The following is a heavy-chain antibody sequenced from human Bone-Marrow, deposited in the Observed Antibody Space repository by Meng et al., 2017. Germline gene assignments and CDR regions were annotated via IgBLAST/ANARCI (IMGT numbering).Heavy chain of an antibody. Sequence: QVQLQQWGAGLLKPSETLSLTCAVYGGSFSGYYWSWIRQPPGKGLEWIGEINHSGSTNYNPSLKSRVTISVDKSKNQFSLKLSSVTAADTAVYYCARDRNDYGSHYFDYWGQGTLVTVSS. CDR1: GGSFSGYY. CDR2: INHSGST. V-gene: IGHV4-34*01. J-gene: IGHJ4*02. CDR3: ARDRNDYGSHYFDY. D-gene: IGHD4-17*01.